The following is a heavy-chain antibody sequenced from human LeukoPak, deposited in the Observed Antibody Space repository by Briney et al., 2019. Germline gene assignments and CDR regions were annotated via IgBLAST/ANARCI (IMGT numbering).Heavy chain of an antibody. J-gene: IGHJ5*02. CDR2: MNPNSGNT. CDR1: GYTFTSYD. Sequence: VASVKVSCKASGYTFTSYDINWVRQATGQGLEWMGWMNPNSGNTGYAQKFQGRVTMTRNTSISTAYMELSSLRFEDTAVYYCARGIAAAGTTIWFDPWGQGTLVTVSS. CDR3: ARGIAAAGTTIWFDP. D-gene: IGHD6-13*01. V-gene: IGHV1-8*01.